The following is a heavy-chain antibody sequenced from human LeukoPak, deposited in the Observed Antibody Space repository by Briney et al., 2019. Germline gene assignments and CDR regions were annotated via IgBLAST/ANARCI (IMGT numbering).Heavy chain of an antibody. Sequence: AAVTVSFKGSGGTFISYGMSWVGQAPGQGGEGMGGIIPMFGIANYKQKFQGRVTITADKNTSTAYMKLSSLRSEDTAVYYCARDAKVVPAAIGWFPPWGQGTLVTVSS. D-gene: IGHD2-2*02. J-gene: IGHJ5*02. CDR3: ARDAKVVPAAIGWFPP. CDR2: IIPMFGIA. CDR1: GGTFISYG. V-gene: IGHV1-69*10.